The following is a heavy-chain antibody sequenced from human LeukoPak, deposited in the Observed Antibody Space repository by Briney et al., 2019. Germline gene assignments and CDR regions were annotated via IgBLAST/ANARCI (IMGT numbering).Heavy chain of an antibody. V-gene: IGHV3-13*01. CDR2: IGTIGDT. J-gene: IGHJ6*03. CDR3: ARATVIGNAPVPGDMDV. D-gene: IGHD2-21*01. Sequence: NPGGSLTLACAASGFTFSTYDMHWVRQVSGKGLEWVSSIGTIGDTFYPGSVKGRFTISRENAENSLYLQMNGLRAGDTAVYYCARATVIGNAPVPGDMDVWGKGTTGTVSS. CDR1: GFTFSTYD.